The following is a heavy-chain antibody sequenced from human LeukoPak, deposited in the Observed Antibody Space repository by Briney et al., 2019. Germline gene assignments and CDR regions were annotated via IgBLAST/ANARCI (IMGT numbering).Heavy chain of an antibody. D-gene: IGHD3-10*01. Sequence: GRSLRLSCAASGFTFGTYGMHWVRQAPGKGPEWVALISYDGSYRNYADSVKGRFSISRETSTNTLFLQMNGLRTEDTAVYYCGKDLRAYRGSGGPYVDTWGQGTLVTVSS. CDR1: GFTFGTYG. J-gene: IGHJ5*02. CDR3: GKDLRAYRGSGGPYVDT. V-gene: IGHV3-30*18. CDR2: ISYDGSYR.